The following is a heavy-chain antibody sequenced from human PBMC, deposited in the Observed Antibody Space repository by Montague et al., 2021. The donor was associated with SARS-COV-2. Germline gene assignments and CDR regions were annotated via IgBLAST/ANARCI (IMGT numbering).Heavy chain of an antibody. J-gene: IGHJ4*02. D-gene: IGHD6-13*01. V-gene: IGHV4-59*01. CDR1: GVSISNYY. CDR3: ARDGEESRSASPGLSGLVTLSTDTSRNQFCPKLQPVSTTITASQEGVTDDDADRAGDLDY. Sequence: SETLSLTCTVSGVSISNYYCSWIRQPPGKGLEWIGHIYNSGSTTYNPSLQSRVTISIDTSKNQFSLQLRSVTTADTAIYYCARDGEESRSASPGLSGLVTLSTDTSRNQFCPKLQPVSTTITASQEGVTDDDADRAGDLDYWGRGIPVTVSA. CDR2: IYNSGST.